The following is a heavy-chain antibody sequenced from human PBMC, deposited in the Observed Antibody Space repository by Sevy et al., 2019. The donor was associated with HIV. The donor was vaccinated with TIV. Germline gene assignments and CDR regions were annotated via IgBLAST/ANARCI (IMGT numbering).Heavy chain of an antibody. CDR2: IWYDGDNK. CDR3: AGDQSYDSSGPDY. CDR1: EFTFSRYG. D-gene: IGHD3-22*01. J-gene: IGHJ4*02. V-gene: IGHV3-33*01. Sequence: GGSLRLSCAASEFTFSRYGMHWVRQAPGKGLEWVAVIWYDGDNKYYADSVTGRFTISRDNSKSTLYLQMNSLRVEDTALYYCAGDQSYDSSGPDYWGQGTLVTVSS.